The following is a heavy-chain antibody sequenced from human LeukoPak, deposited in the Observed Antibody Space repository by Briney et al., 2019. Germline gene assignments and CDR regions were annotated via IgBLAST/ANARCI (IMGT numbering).Heavy chain of an antibody. CDR2: FDPEDGEI. V-gene: IGHV1-24*01. Sequence: AASVKVSCKVSGYTLTELSTHWVRQAPGKGLEWMGGFDPEDGEIVYAQNFQGRVTMTEDTSADTAYMELSSLRSEDTAIYYCATANRLTRDSRGYYLDSWARGTLVTVSS. J-gene: IGHJ4*02. CDR1: GYTLTELS. CDR3: ATANRLTRDSRGYYLDS. D-gene: IGHD3-22*01.